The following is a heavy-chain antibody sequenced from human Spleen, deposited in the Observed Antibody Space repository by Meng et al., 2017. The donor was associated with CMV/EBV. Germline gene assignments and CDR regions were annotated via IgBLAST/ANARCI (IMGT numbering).Heavy chain of an antibody. D-gene: IGHD2-2*01. J-gene: IGHJ4*02. CDR3: AREAIPDATEDY. V-gene: IGHV3-74*01. CDR1: GFTFSGHW. CDR2: INPDGSTT. Sequence: ETLSLTCAASGFTFSGHWMHWVRQAPGKGLEGVSRINPDGSTTSYADSVKGRFTISRDNAKNTLFLQMNSLRAEDTAVYYCAREAIPDATEDYWGQGTLVTVSS.